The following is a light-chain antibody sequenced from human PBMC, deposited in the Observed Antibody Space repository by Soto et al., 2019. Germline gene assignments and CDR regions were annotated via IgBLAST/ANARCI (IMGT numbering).Light chain of an antibody. V-gene: IGKV2D-29*01. CDR1: QSLLLGDGKTY. CDR2: EVS. Sequence: DVVMTQPPLSLSVTPGQPASISCKSTQSLLLGDGKTYLYWYLQKSGQPPQLLIYEVSNLFSGVPDRFSGSGSGTDFTLKISRVEAEDVGVYYCMQSVQLPITFGQGTRLEI. J-gene: IGKJ5*01. CDR3: MQSVQLPIT.